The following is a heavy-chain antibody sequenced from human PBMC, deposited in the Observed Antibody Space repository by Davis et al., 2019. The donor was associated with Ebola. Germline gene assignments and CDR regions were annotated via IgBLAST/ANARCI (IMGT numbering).Heavy chain of an antibody. J-gene: IGHJ6*02. Sequence: AASVKVSCKASGYTFTSYVMHWVRQAPGQRLEWMGWINTYNGDTKYSQKFQGRVTITRDTSASTAYMELSSLTSEDTAVYYCARLSSSWSSLYGMDVWGQGTTVTVSS. V-gene: IGHV1-3*04. D-gene: IGHD6-13*01. CDR3: ARLSSSWSSLYGMDV. CDR2: INTYNGDT. CDR1: GYTFTSYV.